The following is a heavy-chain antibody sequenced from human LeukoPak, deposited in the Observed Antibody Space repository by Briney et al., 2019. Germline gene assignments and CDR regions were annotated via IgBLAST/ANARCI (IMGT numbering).Heavy chain of an antibody. J-gene: IGHJ1*01. Sequence: SETLSLTCTVSGGSVNSGSYYWSWIRQHPGKGLEWIGYIYYSGSTYYNPSLKSRVTISVDTSKNQFSLKLSSVTAADTAVYYCAVGDFGDYEYFQHWGQGTLVTVSS. V-gene: IGHV4-31*03. CDR1: GGSVNSGSYY. CDR2: IYYSGST. D-gene: IGHD4-17*01. CDR3: AVGDFGDYEYFQH.